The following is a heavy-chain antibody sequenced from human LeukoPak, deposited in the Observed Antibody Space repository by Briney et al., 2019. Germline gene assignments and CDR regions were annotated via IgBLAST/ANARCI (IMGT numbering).Heavy chain of an antibody. J-gene: IGHJ4*02. Sequence: GGSLRLSCAASGFTFDDYAMHWVRQAPGKGLEWVSGISWNSDSIGYADSVKGRFTISRDNAKNSLYLQMNSLRPEDTALYYCAIDISGDYYGSGIDYWGQGTLVTVSS. CDR2: ISWNSDSI. CDR1: GFTFDDYA. CDR3: AIDISGDYYGSGIDY. D-gene: IGHD3-10*01. V-gene: IGHV3-9*01.